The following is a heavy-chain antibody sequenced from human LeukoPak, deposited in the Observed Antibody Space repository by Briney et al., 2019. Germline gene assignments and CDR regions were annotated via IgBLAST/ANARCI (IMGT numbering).Heavy chain of an antibody. J-gene: IGHJ3*02. Sequence: PGGSLRLSCAASGFTFSSYAISWVRQAPGKGLEWVSAISGSGGYTYYADSVKGRFTISRDNSKNTLYLQMNSLRAEDTAVYYCVKNWGATIYYAFDIWGQGTMVTVSS. CDR1: GFTFSSYA. V-gene: IGHV3-23*01. CDR2: ISGSGGYT. D-gene: IGHD5-12*01. CDR3: VKNWGATIYYAFDI.